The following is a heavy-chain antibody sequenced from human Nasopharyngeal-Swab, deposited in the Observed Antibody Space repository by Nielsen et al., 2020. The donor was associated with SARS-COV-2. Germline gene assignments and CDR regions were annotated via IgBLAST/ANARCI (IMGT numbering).Heavy chain of an antibody. CDR1: GVSITSQY. V-gene: IGHV4-59*11. CDR2: ISHNSGT. J-gene: IGHJ5*02. Sequence: GSLRLSCTVSGVSITSQYWSWIRQPQGKGLEWIGYISHNSGTSYNPSLTSRVTMFMDTSKNQFSLRLRSVTAADTAVYYCAKEGATGWFDPWGQGTLVTVSS. CDR3: AKEGATGWFDP.